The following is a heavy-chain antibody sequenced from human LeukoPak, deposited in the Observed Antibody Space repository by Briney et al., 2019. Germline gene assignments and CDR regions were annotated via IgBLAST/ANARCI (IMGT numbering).Heavy chain of an antibody. CDR3: AKSQRLYYHDRSGPDAFDI. CDR1: GFTFSSYS. Sequence: GGSLRLSCAASGFTFSSYSMNWVRQAPGKGLEWVSYISSSSSTIYYADSVKGRFTISRDNSKNTLYLQMSGLRADDTAVYYCAKSQRLYYHDRSGPDAFDIWGQGTMVTVSS. J-gene: IGHJ3*02. V-gene: IGHV3-48*01. CDR2: ISSSSSTI. D-gene: IGHD3-22*01.